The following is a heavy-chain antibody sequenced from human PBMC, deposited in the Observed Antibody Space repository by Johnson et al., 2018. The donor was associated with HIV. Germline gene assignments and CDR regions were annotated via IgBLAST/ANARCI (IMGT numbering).Heavy chain of an antibody. J-gene: IGHJ3*02. V-gene: IGHV3-30*18. CDR1: GFTFSSYG. CDR2: ISYDGSNK. Sequence: QVLLVESGGGVVQPGRSLRLSCAASGFTFSSYGMHWVRQAPGKGLEWVAVISYDGSNKYYADSVKGRFTISRDNSKNTLYLQMNSLRAEDTAVYYCAKDLVLMDFGGAFDIWGQGTMVTVSS. D-gene: IGHD2-8*01. CDR3: AKDLVLMDFGGAFDI.